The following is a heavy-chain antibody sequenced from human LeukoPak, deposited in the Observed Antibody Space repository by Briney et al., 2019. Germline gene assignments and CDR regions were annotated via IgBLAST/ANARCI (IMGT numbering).Heavy chain of an antibody. Sequence: PSETLSLTCTVSGVSISRYYWSWIRQSPGKGLEWIGYMYYSGSASYNPSLESRVTISVDTSKNHLSLRLTPVTAADTAVYYCARGGAFRDVVDDDFDFWGQGTLVTVSS. CDR1: GVSISRYY. D-gene: IGHD3-3*02. J-gene: IGHJ4*02. V-gene: IGHV4-59*08. CDR3: ARGGAFRDVVDDDFDF. CDR2: MYYSGSA.